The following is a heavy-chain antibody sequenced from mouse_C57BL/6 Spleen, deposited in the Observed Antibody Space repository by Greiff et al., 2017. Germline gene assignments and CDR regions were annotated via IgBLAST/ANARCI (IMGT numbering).Heavy chain of an antibody. D-gene: IGHD1-1*01. V-gene: IGHV5-4*03. J-gene: IGHJ2*01. CDR3: ARGGGYGSSLDY. Sequence: EVKLVESGGGLVKPGGSLKLSCAASGFTFSSYAMSWVRQTPEKRLEWVATISDGGSYTYYPDNVKGRFTISRDNAKNNLYLQRSHLKAEDTAMYYCARGGGYGSSLDYWGQGTTLTVSS. CDR1: GFTFSSYA. CDR2: ISDGGSYT.